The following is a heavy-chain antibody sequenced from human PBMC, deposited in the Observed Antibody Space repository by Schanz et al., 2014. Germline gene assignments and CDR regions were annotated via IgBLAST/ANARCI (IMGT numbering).Heavy chain of an antibody. J-gene: IGHJ5*02. V-gene: IGHV4-31*03. Sequence: QVQLQESGPGLVKPSQTLSLTCTVSGGSISSGGYYWSWIRQHPGKGLEWIGYISYSGTTYYNPSLKSRVTISVSTSKTQFSLKLSSVTAADTAVSYCARDALGGPHNWFDPWGQGTLVSVSS. CDR2: ISYSGTT. CDR3: ARDALGGPHNWFDP. D-gene: IGHD3-16*01. CDR1: GGSISSGGYY.